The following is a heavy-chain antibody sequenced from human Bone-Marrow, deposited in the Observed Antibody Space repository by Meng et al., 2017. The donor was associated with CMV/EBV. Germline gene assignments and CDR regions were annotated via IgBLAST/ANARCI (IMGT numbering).Heavy chain of an antibody. CDR2: IGTGGDT. CDR1: GFTFSSYS. CDR3: AIASGDCGGYFSSFLFDP. D-gene: IGHD2-21*01. V-gene: IGHV3-47*02. Sequence: GESLKISCAASGFTFSSYSMNWVRRAPGKGLEWVSAIGTGGDTYYADSVMGRFTISRDNAKKSLYLQMNSLIAEDMAVYYCAIASGDCGGYFSSFLFDPSVHGPLVHVAS. J-gene: IGHJ5*02.